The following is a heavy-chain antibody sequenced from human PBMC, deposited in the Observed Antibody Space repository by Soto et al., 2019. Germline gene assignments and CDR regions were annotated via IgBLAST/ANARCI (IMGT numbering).Heavy chain of an antibody. D-gene: IGHD2-21*02. V-gene: IGHV3-33*01. J-gene: IGHJ4*02. CDR3: AREGGAYCGGDCSAHFDY. CDR2: IWYDGSNK. Sequence: QVQLVESGGGVVQPGRSLRLSCAASGFTFSSYGMHWVRQAPGKGLEWVAVIWYDGSNKYYADSVQGRFTISRDNSKTTLYLQMNSLRAEDTAVYYCAREGGAYCGGDCSAHFDYWGQGTLVTVSS. CDR1: GFTFSSYG.